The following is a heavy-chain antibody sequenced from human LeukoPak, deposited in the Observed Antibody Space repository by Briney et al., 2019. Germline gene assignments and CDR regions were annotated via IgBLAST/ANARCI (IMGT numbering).Heavy chain of an antibody. CDR2: INHSGYT. J-gene: IGHJ4*02. V-gene: IGHV4-34*01. CDR3: TRMTTGHDF. CDR1: GVSFDDYY. Sequence: SETLSLTCAVSGVSFDDYYWSWVRQTPGKGLEWLGEINHSGYTNDSPSLKSRVTLSIDTSRKQFSLNLRSVTVAEAGIYYCTRMTTGHDFWGQGTLVTVSS. D-gene: IGHD4-17*01.